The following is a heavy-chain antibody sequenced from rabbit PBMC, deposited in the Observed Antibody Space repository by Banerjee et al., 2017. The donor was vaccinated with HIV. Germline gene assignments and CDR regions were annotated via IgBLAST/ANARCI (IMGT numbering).Heavy chain of an antibody. V-gene: IGHV1S45*01. CDR3: GRDRDGDAGYGSLAL. J-gene: IGHJ4*01. Sequence: QEQLEESGGDLVKPEGSLTLTCTASGFSFSNKYVMCWVRQAPGKGLEWIACINTSSGNTVYASWAKGRFTISKTSWTTVTLQMTSLTAADTATYFCGRDRDGDAGYGSLALWGQGTLVTVS. CDR1: GFSFSNKYV. CDR2: INTSSGNT. D-gene: IGHD6-1*01.